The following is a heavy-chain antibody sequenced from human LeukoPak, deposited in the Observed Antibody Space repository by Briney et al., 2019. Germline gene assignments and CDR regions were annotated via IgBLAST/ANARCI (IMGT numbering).Heavy chain of an antibody. CDR3: ARDDYYDSSAPVDY. J-gene: IGHJ4*02. CDR1: GFTFSSYE. Sequence: GGFLRLSCAASGFTFSSYEMNWVRQAPGKGLEWVSSISSSSSYIYYADSVKGRFTIPRDNAKNSLYLQMNSLRAEDTAVYYCARDDYYDSSAPVDYWGQGTLVTVSS. D-gene: IGHD3-22*01. CDR2: ISSSSSYI. V-gene: IGHV3-21*01.